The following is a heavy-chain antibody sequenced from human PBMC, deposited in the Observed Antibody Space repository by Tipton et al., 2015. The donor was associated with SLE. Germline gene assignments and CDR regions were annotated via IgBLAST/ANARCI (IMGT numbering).Heavy chain of an antibody. D-gene: IGHD2-15*01. Sequence: LRLSCTVSGGSISNHYWSWIRQSPGKGLECIGYMYYSGSTNSNPSLKSRVTISVDTSKNQFSLKLSSVTAADTAVYYCARAGYCSGGSCSYWFDPWGQGTLVTVSS. CDR3: ARAGYCSGGSCSYWFDP. CDR2: MYYSGST. CDR1: GGSISNHY. V-gene: IGHV4-59*11. J-gene: IGHJ5*02.